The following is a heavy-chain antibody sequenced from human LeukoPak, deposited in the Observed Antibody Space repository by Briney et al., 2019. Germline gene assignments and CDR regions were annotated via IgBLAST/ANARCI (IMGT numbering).Heavy chain of an antibody. CDR2: ISSTDTTM. J-gene: IGHJ5*02. D-gene: IGHD3-3*01. CDR1: GFTFSNAW. Sequence: GGSLRLSCAASGFTFSNAWMTWIRQAPGKGLEWLSYISSTDTTMYQADSVKGRFTVSRDDAKNSLYLQMDSLRAEDTAVYYCARGGVFGATYSWFDPWGQGTLVTVSS. V-gene: IGHV3-11*01. CDR3: ARGGVFGATYSWFDP.